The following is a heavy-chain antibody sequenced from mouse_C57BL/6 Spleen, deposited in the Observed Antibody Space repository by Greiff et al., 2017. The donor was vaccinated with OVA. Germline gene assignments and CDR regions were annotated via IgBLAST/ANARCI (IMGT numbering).Heavy chain of an antibody. V-gene: IGHV2-3*01. D-gene: IGHD2-2*01. J-gene: IGHJ4*01. CDR2: IWGDGST. CDR3: AKDKGSTMVTTRAMDY. CDR1: GFSLTSYG. Sequence: VQRVESGPGLVAPSQSLSITCTVSGFSLTSYGVSWVRQPPGKGLEWLGVIWGDGSTNYHSALISRLSISKDNSKSQVFLKLNSLQTDDTATYYCAKDKGSTMVTTRAMDYWGQGTSVTVSS.